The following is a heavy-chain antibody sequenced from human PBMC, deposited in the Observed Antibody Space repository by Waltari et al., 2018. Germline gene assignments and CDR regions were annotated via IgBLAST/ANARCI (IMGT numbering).Heavy chain of an antibody. J-gene: IGHJ3*02. D-gene: IGHD1-26*01. V-gene: IGHV4-39*07. CDR3: ARGGSSYYDAYGT. CDR1: GVSFNDDNTY. CDR2: IYSTGST. Sequence: QLQLQESGPGLVKPSETLSITCTVSGVSFNDDNTYWGWIRPPPGEGLEWVGSIYSTGSTYYKTSLKSRVTVSIDTPNNQFSLKLTSVTAADTAVYFCARGGSSYYDAYGTWGQGSMVIVSS.